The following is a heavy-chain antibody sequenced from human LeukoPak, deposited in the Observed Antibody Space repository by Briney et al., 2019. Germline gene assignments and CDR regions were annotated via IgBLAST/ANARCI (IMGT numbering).Heavy chain of an antibody. Sequence: ASETLSLTCTVSGGSISTYYWSWIRQPPGKGLEWIGYIYYSGSTNYNPSLKSRATISVDTSKNQFSLKLSSVTAADTAVYYCAREPRGTGVDYWGQGTLVTVSS. CDR3: AREPRGTGVDY. D-gene: IGHD3-10*01. J-gene: IGHJ4*02. CDR1: GGSISTYY. V-gene: IGHV4-59*01. CDR2: IYYSGST.